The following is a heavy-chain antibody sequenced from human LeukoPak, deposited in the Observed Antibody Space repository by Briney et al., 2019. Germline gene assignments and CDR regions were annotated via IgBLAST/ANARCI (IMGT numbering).Heavy chain of an antibody. CDR2: ISYDGRNK. V-gene: IGHV3-30*03. Sequence: GGSLRLSCAASGFTFSSYSMNWVRQAPGKGLEWVAVISYDGRNKYYADSVKGRFTISRDNSKNTLYLQMNSLRAEDTAVYYCARDLGNGVTTTIYGMDVWGQGTTVTVSS. J-gene: IGHJ6*02. CDR3: ARDLGNGVTTTIYGMDV. D-gene: IGHD5-12*01. CDR1: GFTFSSYS.